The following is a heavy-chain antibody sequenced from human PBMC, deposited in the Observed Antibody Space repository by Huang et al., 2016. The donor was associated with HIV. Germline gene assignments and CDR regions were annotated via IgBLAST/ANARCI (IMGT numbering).Heavy chain of an antibody. CDR3: VRDKGPGAGTWFDP. CDR2: INRDGTST. D-gene: IGHD3-10*01. J-gene: IGHJ5*02. Sequence: EVQLVESGGGLVQPGGSRRLSCAASGFSFSNYWMHWVRQAPGEGRVWVAGINRDGTSTVYTGSVRGRFTISRDNGKNTLHLQMNSLRAADTAVYYCVRDKGPGAGTWFDPWGQGTLVTVSS. CDR1: GFSFSNYW. V-gene: IGHV3-74*03.